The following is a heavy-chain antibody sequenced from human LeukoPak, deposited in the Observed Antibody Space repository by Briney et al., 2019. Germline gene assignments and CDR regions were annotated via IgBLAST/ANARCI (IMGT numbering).Heavy chain of an antibody. Sequence: GGSLRLSCAASGFTVCTNYMSWVRQAPGKGLEWVSVIYSGGSAYYADSVKGRFTISRDNSKNTLYLQMNSLRAEDTAMYYCAREGIIVATVNWGQGTLVTVSS. J-gene: IGHJ4*02. CDR2: IYSGGSA. D-gene: IGHD5-12*01. V-gene: IGHV3-53*01. CDR3: AREGIIVATVN. CDR1: GFTVCTNY.